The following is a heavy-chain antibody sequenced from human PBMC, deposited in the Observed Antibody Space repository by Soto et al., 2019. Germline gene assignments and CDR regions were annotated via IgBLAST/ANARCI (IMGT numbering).Heavy chain of an antibody. CDR3: ARLRLVRYGYYYMDV. CDR2: INHSGST. CDR1: GGSFSGYY. D-gene: IGHD6-6*01. J-gene: IGHJ6*03. Sequence: LQLRETLSLTCAVYGGSFSGYYWSWIRQPPGKGLEWIGEINHSGSTNYNPSLKSRVTISVDTSKNQFSLKLSSVTAADTAVYYCARLRLVRYGYYYMDVWGKGTTVTVSS. V-gene: IGHV4-34*01.